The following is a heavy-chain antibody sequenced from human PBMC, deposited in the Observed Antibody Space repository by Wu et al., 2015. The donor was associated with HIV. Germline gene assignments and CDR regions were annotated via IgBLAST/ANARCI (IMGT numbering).Heavy chain of an antibody. Sequence: QVQLVQSGAEVRKPGASVKISCKASGYIFITYYMHWVRQAPGQGLEWMGMINPINGGSNYAQNFQGRVTLTSDTSITTAYMEFNSLRYDDTAIYYCATLARSRPSDWGQGTLVTVST. CDR3: ATLARSRPSD. CDR1: GYIFITYY. J-gene: IGHJ4*02. D-gene: IGHD6-6*01. CDR2: INPINGGS. V-gene: IGHV1-2*02.